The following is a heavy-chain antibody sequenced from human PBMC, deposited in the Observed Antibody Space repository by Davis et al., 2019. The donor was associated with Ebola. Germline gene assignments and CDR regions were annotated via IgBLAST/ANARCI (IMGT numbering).Heavy chain of an antibody. V-gene: IGHV4-31*03. Sequence: SETLSLTCTVSGGSISSGGYYWSWIRQHPGKGLEWIGYIYYSGSTYYNPSLKSRVTISVDTSKNQFSLKLSSVTAADTAVYYCARHWGDIVVVPAAIKEDNWFDPWGQGTLVTVSS. CDR3: ARHWGDIVVVPAAIKEDNWFDP. J-gene: IGHJ5*02. D-gene: IGHD2-2*02. CDR2: IYYSGST. CDR1: GGSISSGGYY.